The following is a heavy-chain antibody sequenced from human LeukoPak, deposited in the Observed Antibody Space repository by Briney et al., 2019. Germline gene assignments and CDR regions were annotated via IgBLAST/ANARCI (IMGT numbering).Heavy chain of an antibody. CDR2: ISYDGSNK. J-gene: IGHJ4*02. V-gene: IGHV3-30-3*01. CDR1: GFTFSSYA. Sequence: QSGGSLRLSCAASGFTFSSYAMHWVRQAPGKGLEWVAVISYDGSNKYYADSVKGRFTISRDNSKNTLYLQMNSLRAEDTAVYYCAKDGTYYYGSGSYWDYWGQGTLVTVSS. CDR3: AKDGTYYYGSGSYWDY. D-gene: IGHD3-10*01.